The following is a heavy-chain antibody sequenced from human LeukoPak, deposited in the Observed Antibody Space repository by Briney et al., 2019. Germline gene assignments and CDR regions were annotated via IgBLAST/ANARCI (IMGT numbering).Heavy chain of an antibody. CDR3: ARSAAAGHFDY. Sequence: SETLSLTCTVSGGSISSYYWSWIRQPPGKGLEWIGYIYYSGSTNYNPSLKSRVTISVDTSKNQFPLKLSSVTAADTAVYYCARSAAAGHFDYWGQGTLVTVSS. D-gene: IGHD6-13*01. V-gene: IGHV4-59*01. J-gene: IGHJ4*02. CDR1: GGSISSYY. CDR2: IYYSGST.